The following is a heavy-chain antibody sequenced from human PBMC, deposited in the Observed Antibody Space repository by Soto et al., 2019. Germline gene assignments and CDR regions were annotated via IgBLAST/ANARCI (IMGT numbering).Heavy chain of an antibody. CDR2: IYYTGGT. V-gene: IGHV4-59*01. J-gene: IGHJ4*02. Sequence: QVQLQESGPGLVKPSETLSLTCTISGGSISTYYWTWIRQPPGKGLEGIGYIYYTGGTNYNPSRKSRVTISVDTPKNQFSLKLRSVTAADTAVDYCARYPSNESFDYWGQGTLVTVAS. CDR1: GGSISTYY. CDR3: ARYPSNESFDY.